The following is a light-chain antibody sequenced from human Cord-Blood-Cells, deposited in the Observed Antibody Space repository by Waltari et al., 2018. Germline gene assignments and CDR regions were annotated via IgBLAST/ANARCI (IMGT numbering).Light chain of an antibody. V-gene: IGLV2-23*03. CDR3: CSYAGSSTFVV. J-gene: IGLJ2*01. Sequence: QSALTQPASVSGSPGQSITISCTGTSSDVGSYNLVSWYQQHPGKAPKLMIYEGSKRPSGFSSLFAGTKCGNAASLTIAGLQADDEADYCCCSYAGSSTFVVFGGGTKLTVL. CDR2: EGS. CDR1: SSDVGSYNL.